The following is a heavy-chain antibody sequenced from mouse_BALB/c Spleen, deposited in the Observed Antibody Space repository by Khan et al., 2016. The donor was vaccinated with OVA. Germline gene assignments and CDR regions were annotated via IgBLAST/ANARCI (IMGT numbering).Heavy chain of an antibody. CDR1: GFSLSRYN. Sequence: QVQLKESGPGLVAPSQSLSITCTVSGFSLSRYNIHWVRQPPGKGLEWLGMIWGGGGTDYNSTLKSRLSISKENSKSQDFLKMKSLKTDDRAKNNCSSAYYRYDCYYGMDYCGQGTSVTVSS. CDR2: IWGGGGT. D-gene: IGHD2-14*01. CDR3: SSAYYRYDCYYGMDY. V-gene: IGHV2-6-4*01. J-gene: IGHJ4*01.